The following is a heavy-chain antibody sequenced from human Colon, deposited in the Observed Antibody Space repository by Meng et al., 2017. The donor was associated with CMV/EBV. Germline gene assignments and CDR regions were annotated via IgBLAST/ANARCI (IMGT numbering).Heavy chain of an antibody. Sequence: SETLSPTCNVSGASVNNNIFYWSWIRQPPGKGLEWIAYIDSYGSTKYNCSLDYRVTISVHSSKNQFSLKVTSVTATDTAMYYCAKDGRCSRSGESCLDYWGQGALVTVSS. D-gene: IGHD2-15*01. CDR1: GASVNNNIFY. V-gene: IGHV4-61*01. J-gene: IGHJ4*02. CDR3: AKDGRCSRSGESCLDY. CDR2: IDSYGST.